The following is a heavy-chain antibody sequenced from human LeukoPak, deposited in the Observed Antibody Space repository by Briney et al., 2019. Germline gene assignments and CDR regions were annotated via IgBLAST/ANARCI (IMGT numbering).Heavy chain of an antibody. CDR1: GYTFTGYY. CDR2: INPNSGGT. Sequence: GASVKVSCKASGYTFTGYYMHWVRQAPGQGLEWMGWINPNSGGTNYAQKFQGRVTMTRDTSISTAYMELSRLRSDDTAVYYCARDGAAAAGIHQEWGQGTLVTVSS. J-gene: IGHJ4*02. D-gene: IGHD6-13*01. V-gene: IGHV1-2*02. CDR3: ARDGAAAAGIHQE.